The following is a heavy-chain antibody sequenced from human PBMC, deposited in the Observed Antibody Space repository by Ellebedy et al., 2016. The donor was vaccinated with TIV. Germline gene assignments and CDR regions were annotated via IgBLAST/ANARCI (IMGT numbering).Heavy chain of an antibody. D-gene: IGHD5-18*01. J-gene: IGHJ4*02. CDR2: ISESAAHT. Sequence: GESLKISCAASGFTFSTSSMTWVRQAPGKGLEWVSAISESAAHTHYADSVKGRFTVSRDNSKNTQYLQMNSLRAEDTAVYYCARVVDSYGLRYFDYWGQGTLVTVSS. CDR1: GFTFSTSS. V-gene: IGHV3-23*01. CDR3: ARVVDSYGLRYFDY.